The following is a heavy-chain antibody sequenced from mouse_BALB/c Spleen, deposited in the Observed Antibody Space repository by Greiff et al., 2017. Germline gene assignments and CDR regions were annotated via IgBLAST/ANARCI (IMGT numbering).Heavy chain of an antibody. CDR2: ISSGGSYT. V-gene: IGHV5-6-4*01. J-gene: IGHJ4*01. CDR1: GFTFSSYT. Sequence: EVQRVESGGGLVKPGGSLKLSCAASGFTFSSYTMSWVRQTPEKRLEWVATISSGGSYTYYPDSVKGRFTISRDNAKNTLYLQMSSLKSEDTAMYYCTREGGPYAMDYWGQGTSVTVSS. CDR3: TREGGPYAMDY.